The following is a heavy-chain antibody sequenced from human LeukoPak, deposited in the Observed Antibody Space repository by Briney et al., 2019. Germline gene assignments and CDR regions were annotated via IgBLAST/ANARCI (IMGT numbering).Heavy chain of an antibody. J-gene: IGHJ4*02. CDR2: IKQDGSEK. Sequence: GGSLRLSCAASGFTFSSYWMSWVRQAPGKGLEWVANIKQDGSEKYYVDSVKGRFTISGDNAKNSLYLQMNSLRAEDTAVYYCARDPPSSSSWYGGVGYFDYWGQGTLVTVSS. D-gene: IGHD6-13*01. CDR3: ARDPPSSSSWYGGVGYFDY. V-gene: IGHV3-7*01. CDR1: GFTFSSYW.